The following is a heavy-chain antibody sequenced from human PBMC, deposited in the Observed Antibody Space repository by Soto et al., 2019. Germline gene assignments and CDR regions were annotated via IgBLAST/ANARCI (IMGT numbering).Heavy chain of an antibody. V-gene: IGHV5-51*01. J-gene: IGHJ6*02. Sequence: GESLKISCKGSGYTFTDYWIGWVRQLPGKGLEWMGIIYPGDSDTRYSPSFQGHVSITVDKSTSTAYLQWNTLKASDTAMYYCARHMSNFRYYYYAMDVWGQGTTVTVSS. CDR3: ARHMSNFRYYYYAMDV. CDR1: GYTFTDYW. D-gene: IGHD3-16*01. CDR2: IYPGDSDT.